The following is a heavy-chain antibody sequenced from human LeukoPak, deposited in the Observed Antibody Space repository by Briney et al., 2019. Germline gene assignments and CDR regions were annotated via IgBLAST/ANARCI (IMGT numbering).Heavy chain of an antibody. CDR1: GYSFATYW. V-gene: IGHV5-51*01. CDR3: ARRPDVTPSTGKYDY. Sequence: GESLKISCKGSGYSFATYWIGWVRQMPGKGLEWMGIIYPGDSDTRYSPSFQGLVTISADKSINTAYLQWRSLKASDTAMYYCARRPDVTPSTGKYDYWGQGTLVTVSS. J-gene: IGHJ4*02. CDR2: IYPGDSDT. D-gene: IGHD2-15*01.